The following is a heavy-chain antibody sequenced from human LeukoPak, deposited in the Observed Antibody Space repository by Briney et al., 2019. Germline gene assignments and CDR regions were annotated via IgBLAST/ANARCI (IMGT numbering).Heavy chain of an antibody. D-gene: IGHD2-2*01. CDR1: GFTLTEYA. V-gene: IGHV3-49*03. CDR3: TRDTRGGGSPAAPV. Sequence: GRSLRLSCTSSGFTLTEYAMSWFRQAPGKGLEWIGFIRGKFYGATTQYAASVEGRFSISRDDSTSIGYLQMNSLKTEDTGVYYCTRDTRGGGSPAAPVWGQGTLVTVSS. J-gene: IGHJ4*02. CDR2: IRGKFYGATT.